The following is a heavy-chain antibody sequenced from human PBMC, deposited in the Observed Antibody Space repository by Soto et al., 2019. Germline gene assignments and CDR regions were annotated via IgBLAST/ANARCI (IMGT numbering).Heavy chain of an antibody. J-gene: IGHJ4*02. CDR2: VNPILSLS. Sequence: QVQLVQSGAEVKRHGSSVKVSCKASGDTFNFYSINWVRQAPGLGLEWLGRVNPILSLSNYAQRFQGRVTMTADKSTSTAYMILNSLKSEDTAIYYCATSYGSGYRAFDYWGQGALVTVSS. CDR3: ATSYGSGYRAFDY. V-gene: IGHV1-69*02. CDR1: GDTFNFYS. D-gene: IGHD3-10*01.